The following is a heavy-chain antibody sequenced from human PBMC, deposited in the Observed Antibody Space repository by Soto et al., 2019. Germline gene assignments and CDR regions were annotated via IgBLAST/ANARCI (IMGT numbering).Heavy chain of an antibody. D-gene: IGHD6-19*01. Sequence: QVQLQESCPGLVKTSETLALTCTVSGGSISSYYWSWIRQPPGKGREWIGYIYYSGSTNYNPSLKSGVTISVDTSKNQFSLKLSSVTAADTAMYYCARGSGWPSYFDYWGQGTLVTVSS. CDR2: IYYSGST. CDR1: GGSISSYY. J-gene: IGHJ4*02. V-gene: IGHV4-59*08. CDR3: ARGSGWPSYFDY.